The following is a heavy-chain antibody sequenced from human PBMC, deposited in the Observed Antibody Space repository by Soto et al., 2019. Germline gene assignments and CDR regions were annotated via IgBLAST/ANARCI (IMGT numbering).Heavy chain of an antibody. CDR2: IYYSGST. D-gene: IGHD3-22*01. Sequence: SETLSLTCTVSGGSISSYYWSWVRQPPEKGLEWIGYIYYSGSTNYNPSLKSRVTISVDTSKNQFSLKLSSVTAADTAVYYCARVGPTGYYYDSSERYFDYWGQGTLVTVSS. V-gene: IGHV4-59*01. J-gene: IGHJ4*02. CDR3: ARVGPTGYYYDSSERYFDY. CDR1: GGSISSYY.